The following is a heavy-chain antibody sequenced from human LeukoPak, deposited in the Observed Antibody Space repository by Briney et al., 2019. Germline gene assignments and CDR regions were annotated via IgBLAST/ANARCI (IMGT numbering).Heavy chain of an antibody. J-gene: IGHJ4*02. CDR2: ISGNNDNP. D-gene: IGHD2-2*01. CDR3: ARDGTSTDDY. Sequence: GASVKVSCKASGYTFSNFGINWVRQAAGQGLEWMGWISGNNDNPNYGQKFQGRFTVTTDSSTNTAYMELRNLRLDDTADYYCARDGTSTDDYWGQGTLVTVSS. V-gene: IGHV1-18*01. CDR1: GYTFSNFG.